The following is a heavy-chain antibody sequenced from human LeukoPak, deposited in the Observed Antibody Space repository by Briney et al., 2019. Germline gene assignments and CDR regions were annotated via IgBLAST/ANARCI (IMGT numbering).Heavy chain of an antibody. CDR3: AREVWQQLLETPPEDY. CDR1: GFTFSSYS. D-gene: IGHD6-13*01. V-gene: IGHV3-21*01. CDR2: ISSSSSYI. Sequence: GGSLRLSCAASGFTFSSYSMNWVRQAPGKGLEWVSSISSSSSYIYYADSVKGRFTISRDNAKNSLYLQMNSLRAEDTAVYYCAREVWQQLLETPPEDYWGQGTLVTVSS. J-gene: IGHJ4*02.